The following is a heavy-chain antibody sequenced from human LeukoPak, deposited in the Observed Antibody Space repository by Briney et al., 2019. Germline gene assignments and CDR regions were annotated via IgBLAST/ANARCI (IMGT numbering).Heavy chain of an antibody. CDR3: ARNAYYSADS. CDR2: IHHSGRT. CDR1: GASISNNYW. J-gene: IGHJ4*02. D-gene: IGHD2/OR15-2a*01. V-gene: IGHV4-4*02. Sequence: PSGTLSLTCDVSGASISNNYWWSWVRQPPGKGLEWFGEIHHSGRTNYNPSLMSRVTISLDKSKNQFSLMLTSVTAADTAIYYCARNAYYSADSWGQGTLVTVSS.